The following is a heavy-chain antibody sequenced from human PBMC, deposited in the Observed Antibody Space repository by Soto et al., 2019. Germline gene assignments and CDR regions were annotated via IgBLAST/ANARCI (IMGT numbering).Heavy chain of an antibody. CDR1: GYTFTGYY. D-gene: IGHD1-26*01. V-gene: IGHV1-2*02. CDR2: INPNSGDT. Sequence: ASVKVSCKASGYTFTGYYVHWVRQAPGQGLEWMGWINPNSGDTYLAQRFQGRVTMNRDTSIGTAYMELRGLTSEDTAEYYCAKGGVIVAAGTRVYLYNAMDVWGQGTTVTVPP. J-gene: IGHJ6*01. CDR3: AKGGVIVAAGTRVYLYNAMDV.